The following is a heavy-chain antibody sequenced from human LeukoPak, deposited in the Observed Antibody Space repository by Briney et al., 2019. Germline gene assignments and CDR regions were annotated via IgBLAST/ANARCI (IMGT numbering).Heavy chain of an antibody. D-gene: IGHD6-13*01. J-gene: IGHJ5*02. CDR2: INPNSGGT. Sequence: ASVKVSCKASGYTFTGYYMHWVRQAPGQGLEWMGWINPNSGGTNYAQKFQGRVTMTRDTSISTAYMELSRLRSDDTAVYYCARDRRRIAAAGNSMPWFDPWGQGTLVTVSS. CDR1: GYTFTGYY. CDR3: ARDRRRIAAAGNSMPWFDP. V-gene: IGHV1-2*02.